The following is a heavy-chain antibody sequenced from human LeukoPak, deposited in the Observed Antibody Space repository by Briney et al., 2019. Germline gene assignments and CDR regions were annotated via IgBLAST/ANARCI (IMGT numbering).Heavy chain of an antibody. CDR1: GFTFSRYW. CDR3: ARDTAYGMDV. Sequence: GGSLRLSCAASGFTFSRYWMHWIRQAPGKGLVWVSRIKIDGSNTIYADSVKGRFTFSRDNAKNTLDLQLNSLRAEDTAVYYCARDTAYGMDVWGQGTTVTVSS. J-gene: IGHJ6*02. D-gene: IGHD5-18*01. CDR2: IKIDGSNT. V-gene: IGHV3-74*01.